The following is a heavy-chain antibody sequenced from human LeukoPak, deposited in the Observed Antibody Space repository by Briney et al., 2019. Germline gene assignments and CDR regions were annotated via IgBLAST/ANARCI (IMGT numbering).Heavy chain of an antibody. D-gene: IGHD3-9*01. CDR2: IRYDGSNK. V-gene: IGHV3-30*02. CDR3: ARRPSKYYDILTGYYRSEFDY. CDR1: GFTFSSYG. Sequence: PGGSLRLSCAASGFTFSSYGMHWVRQAPGKGLEWVALIRYDGSNKYYADSVKGRFTISRDNSKNTLYVQMNSLRSEDTAVYYCARRPSKYYDILTGYYRSEFDYWGQGTLVTVSS. J-gene: IGHJ4*02.